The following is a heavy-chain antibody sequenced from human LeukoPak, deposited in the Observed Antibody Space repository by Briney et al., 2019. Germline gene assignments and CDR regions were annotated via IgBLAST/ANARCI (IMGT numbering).Heavy chain of an antibody. CDR3: ARGYYDSSGYPTSAFDI. Sequence: SETLSLTCTVSGDSINSYTYYWSWIRQPPGKGLEWIGYIYYSGSTNYNPSLKSRVTISVDTSKNQFSLKLSSVTAADTAVYYCARGYYDSSGYPTSAFDIWGQGTMVTVSS. V-gene: IGHV4-61*01. CDR2: IYYSGST. CDR1: GDSINSYTYY. D-gene: IGHD3-22*01. J-gene: IGHJ3*02.